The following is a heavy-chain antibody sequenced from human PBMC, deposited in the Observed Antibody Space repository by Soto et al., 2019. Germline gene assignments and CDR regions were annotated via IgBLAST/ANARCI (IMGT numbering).Heavy chain of an antibody. Sequence: ASVKVSCKASGGTFSSYAMSWVRQAPGQGLEWMGGIIPIFGTANYAQKFQGRVTITADESTSTAYMELSSLRSEDTAVYSCARVGNDDSSGYPNGPYYYGMDVWGQGPTVPFSS. CDR1: GGTFSSYA. CDR3: ARVGNDDSSGYPNGPYYYGMDV. D-gene: IGHD3-22*01. J-gene: IGHJ6*02. CDR2: IIPIFGTA. V-gene: IGHV1-69*13.